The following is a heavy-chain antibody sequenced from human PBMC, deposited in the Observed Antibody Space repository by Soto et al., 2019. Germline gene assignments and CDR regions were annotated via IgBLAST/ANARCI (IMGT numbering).Heavy chain of an antibody. Sequence: QVQVVESGGGVVQPGGSLRLSCAASGFTFSTSAMHWVRQAPGKGLELMAMISYGGNNKYYADSVKGRFTISRDISESTLYLQMNSLRTEYTAVYYCAREEFEAGRGHFGCWGQGTLVSVSS. CDR3: AREEFEAGRGHFGC. V-gene: IGHV3-30-3*01. D-gene: IGHD6-13*01. CDR1: GFTFSTSA. J-gene: IGHJ4*02. CDR2: ISYGGNNK.